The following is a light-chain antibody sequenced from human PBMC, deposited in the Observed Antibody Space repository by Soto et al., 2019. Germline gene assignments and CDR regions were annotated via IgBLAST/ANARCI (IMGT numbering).Light chain of an antibody. J-gene: IGKJ1*01. Sequence: LRGPVTLKKQASISCRSSQSLLHSNGYNYLDWYLQKPGQSPQLLIYLGSNRASGVPDRFSGSVSGTDFTLKVISLGAEDVCGSACMQPVHVWTFGQGTKVDIK. CDR3: MQPVHVWT. CDR1: QSLLHSNGYNY. V-gene: IGKV2-28*01. CDR2: LGS.